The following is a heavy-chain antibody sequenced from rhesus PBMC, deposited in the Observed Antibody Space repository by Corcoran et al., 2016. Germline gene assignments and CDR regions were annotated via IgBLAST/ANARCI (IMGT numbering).Heavy chain of an antibody. CDR1: GYSFTSYW. Sequence: EVQLVQSGAEVKRPGESLKISCKTSGYSFTSYWISWVRHMPGKGLEWMGAIDPSDSDTRYNPSFQGQVTISADKSISTAYLQWSRLKASDTATYYCAKGGIAAAGSYFDYWGQGVLVTVSS. V-gene: IGHV5-20*01. J-gene: IGHJ4*01. D-gene: IGHD6-25*01. CDR2: IDPSDSDT. CDR3: AKGGIAAAGSYFDY.